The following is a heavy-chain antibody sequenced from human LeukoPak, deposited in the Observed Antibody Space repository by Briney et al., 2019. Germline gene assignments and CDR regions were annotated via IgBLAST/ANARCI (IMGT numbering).Heavy chain of an antibody. D-gene: IGHD3-3*01. V-gene: IGHV1-8*03. CDR3: ARFSAHFGVVTVDAFDI. CDR2: MNPNSGNT. CDR1: GYTFTSYD. Sequence: ASVKVSCKASGYTFTSYDINWVRQDTGQGLEWMGWMNPNSGNTGYAQQFQGRVTITRNTSISTAYMELSSLRSEDTAVYYCARFSAHFGVVTVDAFDIWGQGTMVTVSS. J-gene: IGHJ3*02.